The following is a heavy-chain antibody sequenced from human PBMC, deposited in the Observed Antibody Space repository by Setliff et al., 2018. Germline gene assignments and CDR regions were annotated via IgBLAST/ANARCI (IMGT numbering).Heavy chain of an antibody. Sequence: PSETLSLTCTVSGDSIMSPTYTWTWIRQLPGKGLEWIGYISRSGSTSYNSSLKRQITISLDTSKNQFSHKMNSVTAADTAVYYCASWGSAIGFDLWGQGTVVTVSS. CDR1: GDSIMSPTYT. J-gene: IGHJ3*01. D-gene: IGHD3-16*01. CDR2: ISRSGST. V-gene: IGHV4-31*01. CDR3: ASWGSAIGFDL.